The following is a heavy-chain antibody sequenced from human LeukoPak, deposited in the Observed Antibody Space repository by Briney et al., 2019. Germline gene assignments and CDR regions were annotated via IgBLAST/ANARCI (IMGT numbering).Heavy chain of an antibody. V-gene: IGHV1-2*02. D-gene: IGHD3-10*01. CDR2: INPNSGGT. CDR1: GYTFTGYY. CDR3: ARDSGYCGSGSYVGAY. Sequence: ASVKVSCKASGYTFTGYYMHWVRQAPGQGLEWMGWINPNSGGTNYAQKFQGRVTMTRDTSISTAYMELSRLRSDDTAVYYCARDSGYCGSGSYVGAYWGQGTLVTVSS. J-gene: IGHJ4*02.